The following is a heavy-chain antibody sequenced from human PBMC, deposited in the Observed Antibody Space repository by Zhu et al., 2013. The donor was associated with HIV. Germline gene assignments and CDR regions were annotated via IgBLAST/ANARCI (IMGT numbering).Heavy chain of an antibody. J-gene: IGHJ6*02. Sequence: QVQLVQSGAEVKKPGASVKVSCKASGYTFTGYYMHWVRQAPGQGLEWMGWINPNSGGTNYAQKFQGWVTMTRDTSISTAYMELSRLRSDDTAVYYCARGRRSGPGSYYSYYYYGMDVWGQGTTVTVSS. CDR1: GYTFTGYY. D-gene: IGHD3-10*01. V-gene: IGHV1-2*04. CDR2: INPNSGGT. CDR3: ARGRRSGPGSYYSYYYYGMDV.